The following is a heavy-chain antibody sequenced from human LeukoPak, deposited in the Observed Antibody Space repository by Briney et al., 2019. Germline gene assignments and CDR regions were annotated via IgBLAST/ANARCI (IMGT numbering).Heavy chain of an antibody. CDR3: ARLPVNWNDVRDAFDI. D-gene: IGHD1-1*01. J-gene: IGHJ3*02. V-gene: IGHV4-39*01. CDR2: IYYSGST. Sequence: PSETLSLTCTVSAGSISTYYWGWIRQPPGKGLEWIGSIYYSGSTYYNPSLKSRVTISVDTSKNQFSLKLSSVTAADTAVYYCARLPVNWNDVRDAFDIWGQGTMVTVSS. CDR1: AGSISTYY.